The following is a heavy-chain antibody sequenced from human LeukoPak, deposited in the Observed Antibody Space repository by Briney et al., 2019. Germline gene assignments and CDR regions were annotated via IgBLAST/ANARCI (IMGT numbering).Heavy chain of an antibody. J-gene: IGHJ4*02. D-gene: IGHD2-8*01. CDR3: ARLRDDVTKFDS. Sequence: GRSLRLSCAVSGFTFSNYWMSWVRQAPGKGLEWVASINQYKSRIHYVESVKGRFTISRDNAKNSLFLQMNSLRVEDTAVYYCARLRDDVTKFDSWGQGTLVTVSS. V-gene: IGHV3-7*01. CDR1: GFTFSNYW. CDR2: INQYKSRI.